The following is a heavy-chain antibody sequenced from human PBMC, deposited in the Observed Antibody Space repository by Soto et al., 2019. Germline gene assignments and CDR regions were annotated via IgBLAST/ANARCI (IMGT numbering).Heavy chain of an antibody. CDR1: GFTFSSYW. Sequence: GGSLRLSCAASGFTFSSYWMSWVRQAPGKGLEWVANIKQDGSEKYYVDSVKGRFTISRDNAKNSLYLQMNSLRAEDTAVYYCARDHYDSSGYYQYYFDYWGQGTLVTVSS. D-gene: IGHD3-22*01. CDR3: ARDHYDSSGYYQYYFDY. J-gene: IGHJ4*02. CDR2: IKQDGSEK. V-gene: IGHV3-7*03.